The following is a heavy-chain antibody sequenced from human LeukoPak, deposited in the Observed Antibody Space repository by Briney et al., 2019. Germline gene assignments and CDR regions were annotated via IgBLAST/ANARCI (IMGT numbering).Heavy chain of an antibody. CDR1: GFTFSSYA. Sequence: GGSLRLSCAASGFTFSSYAMSWVRQAPGKGLEWVSAISGSGGSTYYADSVKGRFTISRDNSKSTLYLQMNSLRAEDTAVYYCASYDFWSGYPIDYWGQGTLVTVSS. V-gene: IGHV3-23*01. CDR2: ISGSGGST. CDR3: ASYDFWSGYPIDY. D-gene: IGHD3-3*01. J-gene: IGHJ4*02.